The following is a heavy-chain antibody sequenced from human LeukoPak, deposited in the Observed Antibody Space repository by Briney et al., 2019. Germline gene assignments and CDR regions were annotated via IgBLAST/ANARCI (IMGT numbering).Heavy chain of an antibody. D-gene: IGHD3-3*01. J-gene: IGHJ6*02. Sequence: GSLRLSCAASGFTFSSYGMHWVRQAPGKGLEWVAVISYDGSNKYYVDSVKGRFTISRDNSKNTLYLQMNSLRAEDTAVYYCAKVYYDFWGGYYVRSSTEYYYYGMDVWGQGTTVTVSS. CDR3: AKVYYDFWGGYYVRSSTEYYYYGMDV. CDR1: GFTFSSYG. V-gene: IGHV3-30*18. CDR2: ISYDGSNK.